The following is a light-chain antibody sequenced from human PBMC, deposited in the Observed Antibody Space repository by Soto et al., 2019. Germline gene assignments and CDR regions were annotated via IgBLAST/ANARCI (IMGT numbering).Light chain of an antibody. Sequence: DIQMTQSPSSLSASVGYRVTITCRASQRISSYLNWYQQKPGKAPRLLIYGASGLHSGVPSRFTGSGSGTIFTLTISSLQPEDSATYYCQQSYSTPPTFGGGTKVDI. J-gene: IGKJ4*01. CDR1: QRISSY. V-gene: IGKV1-39*01. CDR3: QQSYSTPPT. CDR2: GAS.